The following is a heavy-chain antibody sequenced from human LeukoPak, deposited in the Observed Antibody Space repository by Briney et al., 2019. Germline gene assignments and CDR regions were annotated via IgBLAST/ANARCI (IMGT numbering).Heavy chain of an antibody. J-gene: IGHJ4*02. D-gene: IGHD6-13*01. V-gene: IGHV1-8*01. CDR2: MNPNSGNT. CDR1: GYTFTSYD. Sequence: ASVKVSCKASGYTFTSYDINWVRQATGQGLEWMGWMNPNSGNTGYAQKFQGRVTMTRDTSISTAYMELSSLRSEDTAVYYCARGSYSSSWYGRRPYPFDYWGQGTLVTVSS. CDR3: ARGSYSSSWYGRRPYPFDY.